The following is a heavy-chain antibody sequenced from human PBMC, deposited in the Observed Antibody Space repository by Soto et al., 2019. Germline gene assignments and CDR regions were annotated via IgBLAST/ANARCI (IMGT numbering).Heavy chain of an antibody. Sequence: GESLQISCKGSGYSFTSYWIGWVRQMPGKGLEWMGIIYPGDSDTRYSPSFQGQVTISADKSISTAYLQWSSLKASDTAMYYCARPSSSYDYGDYTEVDYWGQGTLVTVSS. D-gene: IGHD4-17*01. CDR3: ARPSSSYDYGDYTEVDY. V-gene: IGHV5-51*01. J-gene: IGHJ4*02. CDR1: GYSFTSYW. CDR2: IYPGDSDT.